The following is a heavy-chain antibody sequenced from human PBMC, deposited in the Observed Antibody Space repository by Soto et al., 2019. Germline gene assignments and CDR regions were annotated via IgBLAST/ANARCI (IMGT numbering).Heavy chain of an antibody. J-gene: IGHJ4*02. CDR1: GGTFRSYA. D-gene: IGHD1-1*01. CDR2: IIPIFGTA. Sequence: SVEVCFRASGGTFRSYAISWVRQAPGQGLEWMGGIIPIFGTANYAQKFQGRVTITADKSTSTAYMELSSLRSEDTAVYYCARDGDPSLEPYWGQGTLVTVSS. CDR3: ARDGDPSLEPY. V-gene: IGHV1-69*06.